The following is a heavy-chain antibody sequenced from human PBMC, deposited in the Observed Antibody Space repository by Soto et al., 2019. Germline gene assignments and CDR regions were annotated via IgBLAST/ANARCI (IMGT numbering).Heavy chain of an antibody. CDR3: ARWVTTGCGHWFDP. D-gene: IGHD4-17*01. Sequence: GGSLRLSCAASGFTVSSNYMSWVRQAPGKGLEWVSVIYIGGSTYYADSVKGRFIISRDNSKNTLYLQMNSLRAEDTAVYYCARWVTTGCGHWFDPWVQGTLATVSA. J-gene: IGHJ5*02. CDR1: GFTVSSNY. CDR2: IYIGGST. V-gene: IGHV3-53*01.